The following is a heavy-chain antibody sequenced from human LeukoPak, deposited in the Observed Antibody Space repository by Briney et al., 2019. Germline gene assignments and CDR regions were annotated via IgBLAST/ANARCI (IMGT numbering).Heavy chain of an antibody. Sequence: SETLSLTWIVSGGSINNYYWSWIRQPAGKGLEWIGRIYTGGTTNYNPSLKSRVTISVDTSKHQFSLRLSSVTAADTAVYYCASFLGYCSGGSCYFYDCWGQGTLVTVSS. CDR1: GGSINNYY. CDR2: IYTGGTT. D-gene: IGHD2-15*01. V-gene: IGHV4-4*07. CDR3: ASFLGYCSGGSCYFYDC. J-gene: IGHJ4*02.